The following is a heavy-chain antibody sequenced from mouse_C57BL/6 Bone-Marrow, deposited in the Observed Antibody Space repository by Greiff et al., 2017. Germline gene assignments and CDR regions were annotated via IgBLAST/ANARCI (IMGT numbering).Heavy chain of an antibody. V-gene: IGHV14-4*01. Sequence: VQLQQSGAELVRPGASVKLSCTASGFNIKDDYMHWVKQRPEQGLEWIGWIDPENGDTEYASKFQGKATITADTSSNTAYLQLSSLTSEDSAVYYCAREGGNWAFAYWGQGTLVTVSA. J-gene: IGHJ3*01. D-gene: IGHD4-1*01. CDR3: AREGGNWAFAY. CDR1: GFNIKDDY. CDR2: IDPENGDT.